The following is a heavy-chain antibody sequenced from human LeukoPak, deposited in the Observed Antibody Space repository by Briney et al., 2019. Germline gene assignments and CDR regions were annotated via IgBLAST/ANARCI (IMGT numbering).Heavy chain of an antibody. J-gene: IGHJ3*02. Sequence: AGGSLRLSCSASGFTFSSYWMSWFRQAPGKGLDWMANIKQDGSVQNYVDSVKGRFTISRDNAKDSLFLQLNNLRAEDTAVYFCARDGIMTYAFDIWGQGTKVTVSP. CDR2: IKQDGSVQ. CDR1: GFTFSSYW. V-gene: IGHV3-7*01. CDR3: ARDGIMTYAFDI. D-gene: IGHD1-1*01.